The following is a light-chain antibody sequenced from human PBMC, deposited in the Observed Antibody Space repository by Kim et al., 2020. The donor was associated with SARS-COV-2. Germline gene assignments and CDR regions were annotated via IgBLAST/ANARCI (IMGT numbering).Light chain of an antibody. J-gene: IGKJ5*01. V-gene: IGKV1-12*01. Sequence: ASVGDRVTIACRASKGIGRCLAWYQQKPGKAPELLIYGASNLQSGVPSRFSGSGSGTDFTLTISSLQPEDIATYYCHQDNSSPCTFGQGTKVEIK. CDR2: GAS. CDR1: KGIGRC. CDR3: HQDNSSPCT.